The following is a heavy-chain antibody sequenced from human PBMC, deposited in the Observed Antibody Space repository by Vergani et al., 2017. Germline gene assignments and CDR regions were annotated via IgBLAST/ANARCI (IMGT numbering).Heavy chain of an antibody. Sequence: VQLVQSGAEAKKPGESLKISCKGSGYSFTNYWIGWVRQMPGKGLEWMGIIYPGDSDTRYSPSFQGQVTISADKSISTAYLQWSSLKASDTAMYYCARSGATENYYYYGMDVWGQGTTVTVSS. V-gene: IGHV5-51*01. J-gene: IGHJ6*02. CDR3: ARSGATENYYYYGMDV. CDR2: IYPGDSDT. D-gene: IGHD5-24*01. CDR1: GYSFTNYW.